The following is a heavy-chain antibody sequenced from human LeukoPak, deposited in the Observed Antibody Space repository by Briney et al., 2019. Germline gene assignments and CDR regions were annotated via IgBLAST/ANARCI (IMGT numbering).Heavy chain of an antibody. CDR1: GFTFSSYW. V-gene: IGHV3-7*01. D-gene: IGHD3-3*01. J-gene: IGHJ5*02. Sequence: PGGSLRLSCAASGFTFSSYWMSWVRQAPGKGLEWVANIKQDGSEKYYVDSVKGRFTISRDNAKNSLYLQMNSLRAEDTAIYYCARDGYDVPTTFGTFDPWGQGTLVTVSS. CDR2: IKQDGSEK. CDR3: ARDGYDVPTTFGTFDP.